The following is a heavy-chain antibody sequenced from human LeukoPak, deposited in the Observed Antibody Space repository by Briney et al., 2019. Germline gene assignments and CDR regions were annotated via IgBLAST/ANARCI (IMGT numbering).Heavy chain of an antibody. D-gene: IGHD3-22*01. V-gene: IGHV3-21*01. CDR2: ISSSSSYI. Sequence: GGSLRLSCAASGFTFSSYSMNWVRQAPGKGLEWVSSISSSSSYIYYADSVRGRFTISRDNAKNSLFLQMNSLRAGGTAVYYCAIMPYDSSGYSQYWGQGTLVTVSS. J-gene: IGHJ4*02. CDR1: GFTFSSYS. CDR3: AIMPYDSSGYSQY.